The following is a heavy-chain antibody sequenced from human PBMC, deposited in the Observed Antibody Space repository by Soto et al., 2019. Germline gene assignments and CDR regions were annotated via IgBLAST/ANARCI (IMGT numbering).Heavy chain of an antibody. D-gene: IGHD3-3*01. J-gene: IGHJ5*02. CDR3: ARHWRTGYSTVFGVVMGWFDP. CDR2: IYYSGST. Sequence: PSETLALTCPATGDSMTSTDYSWGWIRQPPGKGLEWVASIYYSGSTYHNPSLKSRVTISVDTSKNQFSLKVTSVTAADTAVYYCARHWRTGYSTVFGVVMGWFDPWGQGTLVTVPS. CDR1: GDSMTSTDYS. V-gene: IGHV4-39*01.